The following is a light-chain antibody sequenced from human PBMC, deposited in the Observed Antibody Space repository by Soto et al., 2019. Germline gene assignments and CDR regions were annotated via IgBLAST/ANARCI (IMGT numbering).Light chain of an antibody. J-gene: IGLJ2*01. CDR3: QSYDNSPPVV. V-gene: IGLV1-40*01. Sequence: QSVLTQPPPVSGAPGQRATISCTGGSSNIGAGYDVHWYQQLPGTAPRLLIYGNNNRPSGVPDRFSGSKSGTSASLAITGLQAEDEADYYCQSYDNSPPVVFGGGTKVTVL. CDR2: GNN. CDR1: SSNIGAGYD.